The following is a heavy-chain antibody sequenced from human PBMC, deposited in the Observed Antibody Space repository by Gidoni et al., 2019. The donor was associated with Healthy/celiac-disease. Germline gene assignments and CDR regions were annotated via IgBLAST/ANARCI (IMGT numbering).Heavy chain of an antibody. Sequence: QVQLVQSGAEVKKPGASVKVPCTASGSAFTSDAMHWVPQAPGQRIEWMGWINAGNGNTKYSQKFQGRVTITRDTSASTAYMELSSLRSEDTAVYYCARDSVGTTFTFNYYYYGMDVWGQGTTVTVSS. J-gene: IGHJ6*02. CDR2: INAGNGNT. D-gene: IGHD1-26*01. V-gene: IGHV1-3*01. CDR3: ARDSVGTTFTFNYYYYGMDV. CDR1: GSAFTSDA.